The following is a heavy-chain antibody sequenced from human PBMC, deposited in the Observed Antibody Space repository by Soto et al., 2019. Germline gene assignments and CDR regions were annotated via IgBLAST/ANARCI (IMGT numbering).Heavy chain of an antibody. CDR1: GFTFSSYG. Sequence: QVQLVESGGGVVQPGRSLRLSCAASGFTFSSYGMHWVRQAPGKGLEWVSVIWYDGSNKYYADSVKGRFTISRDKSKNTLYLQMNSLRAEDTAVYYCARDSAVTTLYYYYGMDVWGQGTTVTVSS. V-gene: IGHV3-33*01. CDR3: ARDSAVTTLYYYYGMDV. D-gene: IGHD4-17*01. CDR2: IWYDGSNK. J-gene: IGHJ6*02.